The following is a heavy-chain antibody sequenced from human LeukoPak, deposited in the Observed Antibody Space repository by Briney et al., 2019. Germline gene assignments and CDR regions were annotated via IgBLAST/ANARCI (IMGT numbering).Heavy chain of an antibody. J-gene: IGHJ4*02. V-gene: IGHV4-38-2*01. Sequence: SETLSLTCAVSGYSISSGYYWGWIRQPPGKGLEWIGSIYHSGSTYYNPSLKSRVTILVDTSKNQFSLKLSSVTAADTAVYYCARVDSSSFDYWGQGTLVTVSS. D-gene: IGHD6-13*01. CDR3: ARVDSSSFDY. CDR1: GYSISSGYY. CDR2: IYHSGST.